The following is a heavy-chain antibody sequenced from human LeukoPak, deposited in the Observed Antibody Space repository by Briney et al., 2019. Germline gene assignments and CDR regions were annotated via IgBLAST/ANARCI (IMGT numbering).Heavy chain of an antibody. CDR3: ARVAERTWLPYDAAFDI. J-gene: IGHJ3*02. Sequence: TSETLSLTCTVSGGSISSSSYYWGWIRQPPGKGLEWIGSIYYSGSTYYNPSLKSRVTISVDTSKNQFSLKLSSVTAADTAMYYCARVAERTWLPYDAAFDIWGLGTKVTVSS. D-gene: IGHD3-9*01. CDR2: IYYSGST. CDR1: GGSISSSSYY. V-gene: IGHV4-39*01.